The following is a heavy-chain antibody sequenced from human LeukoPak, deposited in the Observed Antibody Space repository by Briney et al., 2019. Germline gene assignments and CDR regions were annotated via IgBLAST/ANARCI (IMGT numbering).Heavy chain of an antibody. D-gene: IGHD1/OR15-1a*01. J-gene: IGHJ4*02. V-gene: IGHV4-61*02. CDR3: ARGNNPISSLDY. CDR2: IYTSGST. Sequence: SETLSLTCTVSGGSISSGDYYWSWIRQPAGKGLEWIGRIYTSGSTNYSPSLKSRITISVDTSKNQFFLKLRSVTAADTAVYYCARGNNPISSLDYWGQGTLVTVSS. CDR1: GGSISSGDYY.